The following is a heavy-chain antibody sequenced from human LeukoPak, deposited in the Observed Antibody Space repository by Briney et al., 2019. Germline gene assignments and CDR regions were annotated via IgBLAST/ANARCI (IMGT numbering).Heavy chain of an antibody. CDR3: ARTDGDLDY. J-gene: IGHJ4*02. CDR1: GGTFSSYA. Sequence: ASVKVCCKASGGTFSSYAISWVRQATGQGLEWMGWMNPNSGYTGYAQKFQGRVTMTRTTSISTAYMELSSLRSEDTAVYYCARTDGDLDYWGQGTLVTVSS. D-gene: IGHD4-17*01. V-gene: IGHV1-8*02. CDR2: MNPNSGYT.